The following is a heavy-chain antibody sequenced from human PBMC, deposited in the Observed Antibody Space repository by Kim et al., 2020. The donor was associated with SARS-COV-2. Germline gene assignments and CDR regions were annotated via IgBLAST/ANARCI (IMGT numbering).Heavy chain of an antibody. Sequence: SVKVSCKASGGTFSSYAISWVRQAPGQGLEWMGGIIPIFGTANYAQKFQGRVTITADESTSTAYMELSSLRSEDTAVYYCARHPMPNYYDSSGYYHLDYWGQGTLVTVSS. V-gene: IGHV1-69*13. J-gene: IGHJ4*02. CDR1: GGTFSSYA. CDR2: IIPIFGTA. D-gene: IGHD3-22*01. CDR3: ARHPMPNYYDSSGYYHLDY.